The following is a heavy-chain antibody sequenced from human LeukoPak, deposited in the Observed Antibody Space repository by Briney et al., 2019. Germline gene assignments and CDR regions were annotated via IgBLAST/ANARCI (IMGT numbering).Heavy chain of an antibody. CDR1: GGSISSYY. Sequence: SETLSFTYTASGGSISSYYWSWIQQPPGKGLEWIGYIYTSESTNYNPSLKSRVTISVDTSKNQFSLKLRSVTAADTAVYYCAGSGYSSGWYTFDYWGQGTLVTVSS. CDR3: AGSGYSSGWYTFDY. D-gene: IGHD6-19*01. J-gene: IGHJ4*02. V-gene: IGHV4-4*09. CDR2: IYTSEST.